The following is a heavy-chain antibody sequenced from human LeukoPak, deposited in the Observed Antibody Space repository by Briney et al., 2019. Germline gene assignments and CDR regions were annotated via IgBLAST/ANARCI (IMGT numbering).Heavy chain of an antibody. D-gene: IGHD3-3*01. Sequence: GGSLRLSCTASGFSFSGHWMHWARQLPGKGLVWVARINADGSITNHADSVKGRFTIFRGNAKNTLYLQMNSLRAEDTAVYYCARTYYDFWSGPYYYYYGMDVWGQGTTVTVSS. CDR2: INADGSIT. CDR3: ARTYYDFWSGPYYYYYGMDV. V-gene: IGHV3-74*01. CDR1: GFSFSGHW. J-gene: IGHJ6*02.